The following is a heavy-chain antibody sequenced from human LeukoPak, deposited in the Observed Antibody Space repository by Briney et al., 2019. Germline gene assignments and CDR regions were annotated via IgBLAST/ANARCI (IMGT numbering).Heavy chain of an antibody. D-gene: IGHD5-24*01. V-gene: IGHV3-30*17. J-gene: IGHJ4*02. CDR3: TRDAYNFNDFDY. Sequence: GGSLRLSCAVSEFTFSNYAMHWVRQPPGKGLEWVAVVSSHGNDGYYADSVRGRFTISRDNFKNTLYLQIDSLRLEDTAIYYCTRDAYNFNDFDYWGQGTLVTVSS. CDR1: EFTFSNYA. CDR2: VSSHGNDG.